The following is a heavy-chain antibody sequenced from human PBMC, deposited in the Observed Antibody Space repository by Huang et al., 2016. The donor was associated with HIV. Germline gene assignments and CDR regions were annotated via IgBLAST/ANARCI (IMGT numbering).Heavy chain of an antibody. CDR3: SPSGNDYYYYYMDV. Sequence: EVKVVESGGGLEQPGRSLRLSCKGSGFIFGDFDRNWFRQPPGQGLEWVGFIRGKSCWGTARSAPSVKGRFTFSRDDSQKIAYLQMDTLQIEDTAIYYCSPSGNDYYYYYMDVWGKGTMVTVSS. CDR1: GFIFGDFD. CDR2: IRGKSCWGTA. D-gene: IGHD6-25*01. J-gene: IGHJ6*03. V-gene: IGHV3-49*03.